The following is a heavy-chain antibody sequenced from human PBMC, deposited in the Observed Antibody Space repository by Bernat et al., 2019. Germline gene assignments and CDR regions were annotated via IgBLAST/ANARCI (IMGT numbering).Heavy chain of an antibody. Sequence: QVQLVESGGGVVQPGGSLRLSCAASGFTFSSYGMHWVRQAPGKGLEWVAFIRFDGSNKYYAASVKGRLTISRDNSKSTLYLQMNSLRAEDTAVYYCAKDGGSYWNCDYWGQGTLVTVSS. D-gene: IGHD1-26*01. V-gene: IGHV3-30*02. CDR2: IRFDGSNK. J-gene: IGHJ4*02. CDR1: GFTFSSYG. CDR3: AKDGGSYWNCDY.